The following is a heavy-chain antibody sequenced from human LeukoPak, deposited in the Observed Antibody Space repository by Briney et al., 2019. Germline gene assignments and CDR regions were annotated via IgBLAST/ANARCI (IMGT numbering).Heavy chain of an antibody. CDR3: ARGWYQQRWFDP. J-gene: IGHJ5*02. CDR2: IYYSGST. D-gene: IGHD2-2*01. CDR1: GGSISSGDYY. Sequence: SQTLSLTCTVSGGSISSGDYYWSWIRQPPGKGLGWIGYIYYSGSTYYNPSLKSRVTISVDTSKNQFSLKLSSVTAADTAVYYCARGWYQQRWFDPWGQGTLVTVSS. V-gene: IGHV4-30-4*01.